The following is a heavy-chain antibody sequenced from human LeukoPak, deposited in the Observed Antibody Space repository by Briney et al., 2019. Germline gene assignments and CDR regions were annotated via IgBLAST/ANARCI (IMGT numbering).Heavy chain of an antibody. CDR3: ARDFDTFGLGYD. CDR2: ISAYNGNT. V-gene: IGHV1-18*01. D-gene: IGHD5-12*01. J-gene: IGHJ4*02. Sequence: ASVKVSCKASGYTFTSYGISWVRQAPGQGLEWMGWISAYNGNTNYAQKLQGRVTMTTDTSTSTAYMELRSLGSDDTAVYYCARDFDTFGLGYDWGQGTLVTVSS. CDR1: GYTFTSYG.